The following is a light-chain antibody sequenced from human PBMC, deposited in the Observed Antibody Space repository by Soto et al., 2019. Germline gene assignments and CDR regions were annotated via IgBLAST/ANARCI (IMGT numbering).Light chain of an antibody. V-gene: IGLV1-40*01. CDR3: QSYDSSLSGPYV. Sequence: QSVLTQPPSVSGAPGQRVTITCTGSSSNIGAGFDVHWYQQLPGTAPQLLIFGTRNRPSGVPDRFSGSKSGTSASLAITGLQAEDEAHYYCQSYDSSLSGPYVFGTGTKVTVL. CDR2: GTR. J-gene: IGLJ1*01. CDR1: SSNIGAGFD.